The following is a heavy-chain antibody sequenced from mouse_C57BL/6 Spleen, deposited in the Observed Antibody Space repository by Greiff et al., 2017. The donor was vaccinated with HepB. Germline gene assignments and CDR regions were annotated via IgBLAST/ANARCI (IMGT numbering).Heavy chain of an antibody. V-gene: IGHV1-61*01. Sequence: QVQLQQPGAELVRPGSSVKLSCKASGYTFTSYWMDWVKQRPGQGLEWIGNIYPSDSETHYNQKFKDKATLTVDKSSSTAYVQLSSLTSEDSAVYYCARRYGSGSYYFDYGGKGTTLTVSS. CDR3: ARRYGSGSYYFDY. J-gene: IGHJ2*01. D-gene: IGHD1-1*01. CDR1: GYTFTSYW. CDR2: IYPSDSET.